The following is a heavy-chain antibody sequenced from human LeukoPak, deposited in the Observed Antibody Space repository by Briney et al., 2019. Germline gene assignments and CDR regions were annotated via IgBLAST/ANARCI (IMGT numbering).Heavy chain of an antibody. CDR3: AREVLWYLDY. J-gene: IGHJ4*02. V-gene: IGHV4-38-2*02. CDR1: GDSINVYS. D-gene: IGHD3-10*01. CDR2: IYYSGST. Sequence: PSETLSLTCTVSGDSINVYSWNWIRQSPGKGLEWIGSIYYSGSTYYNPSLKSRVTISVDTSKNQFSLKLSSVTAADTAVYYCAREVLWYLDYWGQGTLVSVSS.